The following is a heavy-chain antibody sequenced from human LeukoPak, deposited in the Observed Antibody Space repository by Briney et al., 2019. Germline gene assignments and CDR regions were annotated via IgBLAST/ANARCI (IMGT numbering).Heavy chain of an antibody. V-gene: IGHV3-20*04. J-gene: IGHJ6*03. Sequence: PGGSLRLSCASSGFTFDDYGMSWVRKAPGKELEWVSGINWNGGSTGYADYVKGRFTISRDNAKNSLYLQMNSLRAEDTALYYCARFSWGGGRYYYYYYMDVWGKGTTVTVSS. D-gene: IGHD3-16*01. CDR3: ARFSWGGGRYYYYYYMDV. CDR1: GFTFDDYG. CDR2: INWNGGST.